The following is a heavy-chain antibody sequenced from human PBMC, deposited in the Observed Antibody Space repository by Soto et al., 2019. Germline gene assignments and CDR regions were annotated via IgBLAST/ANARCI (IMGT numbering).Heavy chain of an antibody. CDR2: ISYDNIYI. D-gene: IGHD6-13*01. CDR3: ARDQGIAANLDY. J-gene: IGHJ4*02. CDR1: GFTFINYS. Sequence: VGSLILSYAASGFTFINYSMNWVRPAPGKGLEWVSSISYDNIYIYYADPVKGRFTISRDNAKNSLYLQMNSLRAEDTAVYYCARDQGIAANLDYWGQGTLVTVSS. V-gene: IGHV3-21*01.